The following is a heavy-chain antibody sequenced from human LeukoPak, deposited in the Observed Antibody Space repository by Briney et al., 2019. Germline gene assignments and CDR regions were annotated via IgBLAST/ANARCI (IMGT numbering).Heavy chain of an antibody. CDR2: IYPADSTA. CDR1: GYSFTTYW. CDR3: ARRDRIFGIRDAFDI. J-gene: IGHJ3*02. V-gene: IGHV5-51*01. Sequence: GESLKISCKASGYSFTTYWIGWVRQVPGKGLEWVGIIYPADSTAKYSPSFQGQVTTSADKSISTVYLQWSSLKASDTAMYYCARRDRIFGIRDAFDIWGQGTMVTVSS. D-gene: IGHD3-3*02.